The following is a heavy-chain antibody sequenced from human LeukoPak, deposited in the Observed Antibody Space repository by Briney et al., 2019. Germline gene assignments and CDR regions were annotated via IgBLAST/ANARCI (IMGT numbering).Heavy chain of an antibody. CDR1: GGSFSSYY. D-gene: IGHD6-13*01. J-gene: IGHJ4*02. CDR2: IYTSGST. Sequence: SETLSLTCAVYGGSFSSYYWSWIRQPAGKGLEWIGRIYTSGSTNYNPSLKSRVTMSVDTSKNQFSLKLSSVTAADTAVYYCASRYSSSWYPEYYFDYWGQGTLVTVSS. V-gene: IGHV4-59*10. CDR3: ASRYSSSWYPEYYFDY.